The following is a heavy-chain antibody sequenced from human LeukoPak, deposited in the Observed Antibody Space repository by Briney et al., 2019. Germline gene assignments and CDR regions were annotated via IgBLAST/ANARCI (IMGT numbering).Heavy chain of an antibody. CDR3: TRPSYDSSVSGVVY. V-gene: IGHV3-73*01. CDR1: GFTFSGSA. Sequence: GGSLKLSCATSGFTFSGSAIHWVRQASGKGLEWVGRIRSKANSYATTDVASVRGRFSISRDDSKNTAYLQMNSLRTEDTAVYYCTRPSYDSSVSGVVYWGQGTLVTVSS. D-gene: IGHD3-22*01. J-gene: IGHJ4*02. CDR2: IRSKANSYAT.